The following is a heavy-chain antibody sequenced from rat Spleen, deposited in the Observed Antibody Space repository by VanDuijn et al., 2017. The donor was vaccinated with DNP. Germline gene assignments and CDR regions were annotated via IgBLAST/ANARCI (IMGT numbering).Heavy chain of an antibody. CDR3: ARWSRYFDY. V-gene: IGHV3-1*01. CDR1: SYSITSNY. J-gene: IGHJ2*01. CDR2: ISYSGST. Sequence: EVQLQESGPGLVKPSQSLSLTCSVTSYSITSNYWGWIRKFPGNKMEWMAYISYSGSTGYNPSLKSRISITRDTSKNQFFLQLNSVTTEDTATYYCARWSRYFDYWGQGVMVTVSS.